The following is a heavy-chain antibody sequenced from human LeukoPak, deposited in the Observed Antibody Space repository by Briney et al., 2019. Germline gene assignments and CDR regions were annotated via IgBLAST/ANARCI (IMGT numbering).Heavy chain of an antibody. CDR1: GFTVSSNY. Sequence: GGSLRLSCPASGFTVSSNYMSWVRQAPGKGVDWVSVIYSGGSTYYEDSVKGRFTISRDNSKNTLYLQMNSLRAEDTAVYYCARVAYYYYYMDVWGKGTTVTVSS. J-gene: IGHJ6*03. V-gene: IGHV3-53*01. CDR2: IYSGGST. CDR3: ARVAYYYYYMDV.